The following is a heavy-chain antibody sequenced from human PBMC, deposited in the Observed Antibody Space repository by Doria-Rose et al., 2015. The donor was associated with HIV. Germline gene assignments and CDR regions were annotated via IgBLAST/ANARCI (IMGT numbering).Heavy chain of an antibody. CDR3: ARIKSSRWYHKYYFDF. Sequence: SGPVLVKPTETLTLTCTVSGVSLSSPGMGVSWIRQPPGKALEWLANIFSVDERSYKTSLKSRLTISRGTSKSQVVLTMTDMDPVDTATYYCARIKSSRWYHKYYFDFWGQGTLVIVSA. CDR2: IFSVDER. V-gene: IGHV2-26*01. J-gene: IGHJ4*02. D-gene: IGHD6-13*01. CDR1: GVSLSSPGMG.